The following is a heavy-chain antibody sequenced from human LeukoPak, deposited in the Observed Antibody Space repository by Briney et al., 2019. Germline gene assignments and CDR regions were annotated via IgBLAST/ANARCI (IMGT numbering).Heavy chain of an antibody. CDR1: GYTFTGYY. CDR2: INPNSGGT. CDR3: ARGRSTTGTFFIY. Sequence: ASVKVSCKASGYTFTGYYMRWVRQAPGQGLEWMGWINPNSGGTNYAQKFQGRVTMTRDTSISTAYMELSRLRSDDTAVYYCARGRSTTGTFFIYWGQGTLVTVSP. D-gene: IGHD1-1*01. J-gene: IGHJ4*02. V-gene: IGHV1-2*02.